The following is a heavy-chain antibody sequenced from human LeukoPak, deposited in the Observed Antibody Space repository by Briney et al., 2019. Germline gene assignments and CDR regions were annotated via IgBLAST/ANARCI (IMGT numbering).Heavy chain of an antibody. CDR1: GGSISSGSYY. J-gene: IGHJ4*02. Sequence: PSQXLSLTCTVSGGSISSGSYYWSWIRQPAGKGLEWIGRIYTSGSTNYNPSLKSRVTISVDTSKNQFSLKLSSVTAADTAVYYCARSGKKTDYWGQGTLVTVSS. V-gene: IGHV4-61*02. CDR3: ARSGKKTDY. CDR2: IYTSGST.